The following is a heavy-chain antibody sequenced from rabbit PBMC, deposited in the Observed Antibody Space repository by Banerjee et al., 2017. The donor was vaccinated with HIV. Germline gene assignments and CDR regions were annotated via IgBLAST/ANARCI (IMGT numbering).Heavy chain of an antibody. CDR1: GIDFSSVG. V-gene: IGHV1S45*01. Sequence: QEQLVESGGGLVTLGGSLKLSCKSSGIDFSSVGIVWVRQAPGKGLEWIGYIFIGNSDTHYASWAKGRFTISKTSSTTVTLQMTSLTAADTATYFCARDYSGYSVFQLWGQGTLVTVS. D-gene: IGHD7-1*01. CDR2: IFIGNSDT. J-gene: IGHJ3*01. CDR3: ARDYSGYSVFQL.